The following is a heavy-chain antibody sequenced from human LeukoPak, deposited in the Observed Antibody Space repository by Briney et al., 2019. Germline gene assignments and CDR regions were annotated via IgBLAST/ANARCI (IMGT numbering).Heavy chain of an antibody. CDR1: GFTFSTYW. D-gene: IGHD6-13*01. V-gene: IGHV3-74*01. CDR2: INSDGSEI. Sequence: GSLRLSCGASGFTFSTYWMHWVRQAPGKGLVWVSRINSDGSEITYADSVKGRFTMSRDNAKNTLYLQVNSLRAEDTAVYYCGREDISNSWYIDYWGQGTLVTVSS. J-gene: IGHJ4*02. CDR3: GREDISNSWYIDY.